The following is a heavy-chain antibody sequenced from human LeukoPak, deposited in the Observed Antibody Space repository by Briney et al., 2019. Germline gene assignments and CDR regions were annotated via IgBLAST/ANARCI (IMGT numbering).Heavy chain of an antibody. CDR2: INPNSGGT. V-gene: IGHV1-2*02. J-gene: IGHJ4*02. Sequence: ASVKVSCKASGYTFTGYYMHWVRQAPGQGLEWMGWINPNSGGTNYAQKFQGRVTMTRDTSISTAYMELSRLRSDDTAVYYCARSRPGGLESLAALFYWGQGTLVTVSS. CDR1: GYTFTGYY. D-gene: IGHD3-3*02. CDR3: ARSRPGGLESLAALFY.